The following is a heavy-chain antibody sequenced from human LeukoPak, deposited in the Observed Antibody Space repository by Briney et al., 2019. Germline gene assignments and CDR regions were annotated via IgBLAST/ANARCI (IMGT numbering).Heavy chain of an antibody. V-gene: IGHV3-48*03. CDR1: GFTFSSYE. CDR3: ARALLGGPFDY. D-gene: IGHD1-26*01. CDR2: ISSSGSTI. Sequence: GGSLRLSCAASGFTFSSYEMNWVRQAPGKGLEWVSYISSSGSTIYYADSVKGRFTISRDNAKNSLYLQMNSLRAEDTAIYYCARALLGGPFDYWGQGTLVTVSS. J-gene: IGHJ4*02.